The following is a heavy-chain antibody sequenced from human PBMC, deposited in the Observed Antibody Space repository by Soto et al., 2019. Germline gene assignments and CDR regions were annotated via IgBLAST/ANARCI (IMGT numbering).Heavy chain of an antibody. Sequence: SVKVSCKAAAGTFRSYAMSWVRQAPGQGLEWMGGIIPMFGTPNYAQNFKGRLTITADESTRTAYMELSSLRSDDTAVYYCARGSLGDGSYFGLDVWGQGTTVTVSS. J-gene: IGHJ6*02. V-gene: IGHV1-69*13. CDR1: AGTFRSYA. D-gene: IGHD1-26*01. CDR2: IIPMFGTP. CDR3: ARGSLGDGSYFGLDV.